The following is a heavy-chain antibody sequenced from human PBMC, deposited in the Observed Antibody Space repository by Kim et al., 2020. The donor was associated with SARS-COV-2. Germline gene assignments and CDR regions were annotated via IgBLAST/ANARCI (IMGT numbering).Heavy chain of an antibody. D-gene: IGHD3-16*01. CDR1: GASISSSSYF. CDR2: IFYSGSA. V-gene: IGHV4-39*01. Sequence: SETLSLTCTVSGASISSSSYFWGWIRQPPGKGLEWIASIFYSGSAFYNPSLKSRVTISVDTSKNQVSLKLTSVTAADTAIYYCAKHGGGMASSFDYWGQGSRVTVSS. J-gene: IGHJ4*02. CDR3: AKHGGGMASSFDY.